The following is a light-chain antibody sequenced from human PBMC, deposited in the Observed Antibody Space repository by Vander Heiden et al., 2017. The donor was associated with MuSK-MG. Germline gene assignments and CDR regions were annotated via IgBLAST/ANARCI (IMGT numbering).Light chain of an antibody. CDR1: SSDVGGYNY. CDR3: CSYAGSYTLV. J-gene: IGLJ2*01. V-gene: IGLV2-11*01. Sequence: QSALTQPRSVSGSPGQSVTISCTVTSSDVGGYNYVSWYQPHPGKAPKLMIYDVSKRPSGVPDRFSGSKSGNTASLTISGRQAEDEADYYGCSYAGSYTLVFGGGTKLTVL. CDR2: DVS.